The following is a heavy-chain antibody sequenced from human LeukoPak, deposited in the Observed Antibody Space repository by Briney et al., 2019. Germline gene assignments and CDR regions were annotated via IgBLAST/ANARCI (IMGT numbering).Heavy chain of an antibody. CDR1: GGTFSSYA. J-gene: IGHJ4*02. V-gene: IGHV1-69*05. CDR2: IIPIFGTA. Sequence: SVKVSCKASGGTFSSYAISWVRQAPGQGLEWMGGIIPIFGTANYAQKLQGRVTMTTDTSTSTAYMELRSLRSDDTAVYYCATGSGWEGMYFDYWGQGTLVTVSS. D-gene: IGHD6-19*01. CDR3: ATGSGWEGMYFDY.